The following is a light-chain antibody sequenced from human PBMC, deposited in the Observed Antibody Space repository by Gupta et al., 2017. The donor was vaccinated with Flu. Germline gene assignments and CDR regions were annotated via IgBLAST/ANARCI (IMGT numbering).Light chain of an antibody. CDR1: QSVSSNY. J-gene: IGKJ1*01. CDR3: QQYGNSPQT. CDR2: GAS. V-gene: IGKV3-20*01. Sequence: ERATLSCRAGQSVSSNYLAWYQQKPGQAPRLLIYGASTRASDIPDRFSGSGSGTDFTLTISRLEPDDSAVYCCQQYGNSPQTFGQGTKVEIK.